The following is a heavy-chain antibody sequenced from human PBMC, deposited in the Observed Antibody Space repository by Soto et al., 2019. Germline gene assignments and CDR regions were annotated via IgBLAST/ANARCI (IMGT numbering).Heavy chain of an antibody. J-gene: IGHJ6*03. CDR1: GYTFTSYY. Sequence: ASVKVSCKASGYTFTSYYMHWVRQAPGQGLEWMGIINPSGGSTSYAQKFQGRVTMTRDTSTSTVYLQMNSLRTEDTAVYYCARILYSNTFYYYYMDVWGKGTTVTVSS. V-gene: IGHV1-46*01. CDR3: ARILYSNTFYYYYMDV. CDR2: INPSGGST. D-gene: IGHD6-13*01.